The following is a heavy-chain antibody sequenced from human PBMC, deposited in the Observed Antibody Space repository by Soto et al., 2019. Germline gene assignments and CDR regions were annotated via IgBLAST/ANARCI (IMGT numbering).Heavy chain of an antibody. Sequence: TGGSLRLSCAASGFTFSSYEMNWVRQAPGKGLEWVSYISSSGSTIYYADSVKGRFTISRDNSKNTLYLQMNSLRAGDTAVYYCAKGTNCSSTSCPGWFDPWGQGTLVTVSS. CDR1: GFTFSSYE. D-gene: IGHD2-2*01. J-gene: IGHJ5*02. CDR3: AKGTNCSSTSCPGWFDP. V-gene: IGHV3-48*03. CDR2: ISSSGSTI.